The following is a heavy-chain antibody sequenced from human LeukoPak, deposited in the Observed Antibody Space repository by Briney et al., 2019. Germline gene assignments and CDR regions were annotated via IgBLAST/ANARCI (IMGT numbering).Heavy chain of an antibody. Sequence: ASVNVSFKACGGTFSSYAMSWVRQAPGQGREGRGCVSPYSGNTNYAQKPQARVTTTTDTSTSTAYMELRSMRTDDTAVYYCARDERLWGFDPWGQGTLVTVSS. J-gene: IGHJ5*02. CDR3: ARDERLWGFDP. V-gene: IGHV1-18*01. CDR1: GGTFSSYA. D-gene: IGHD2-21*01. CDR2: VSPYSGNT.